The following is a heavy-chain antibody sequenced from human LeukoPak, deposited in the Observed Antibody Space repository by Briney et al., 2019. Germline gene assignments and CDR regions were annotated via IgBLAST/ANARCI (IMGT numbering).Heavy chain of an antibody. CDR1: GGSISSYY. Sequence: SETLSLTCTVSGGSISSYYWSWIRQPPGKGLEGMGYIYYSGSTNYNPSLNSRVTISVDPSKNQFSLNLTSVTAADTTVYYCARRAVAGTAAFDIWGQGKLVSVSS. V-gene: IGHV4-59*08. D-gene: IGHD6-19*01. CDR2: IYYSGST. J-gene: IGHJ3*02. CDR3: ARRAVAGTAAFDI.